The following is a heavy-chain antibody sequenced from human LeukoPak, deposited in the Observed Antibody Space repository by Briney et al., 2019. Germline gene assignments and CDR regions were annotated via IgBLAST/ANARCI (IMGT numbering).Heavy chain of an antibody. CDR3: ARGFEGYCSSTSCSIGEYFQH. J-gene: IGHJ1*01. CDR2: IKQDGSEK. CDR1: GFTVSSNY. D-gene: IGHD2-2*01. V-gene: IGHV3-7*01. Sequence: GGSLRLSCAASGFTVSSNYMSWVRQAPGKGLEWVANIKQDGSEKYYVDSVKGRFTISRDNAKNSLYLQMNSLRAEDTAVYYCARGFEGYCSSTSCSIGEYFQHWGQGTLVTVSS.